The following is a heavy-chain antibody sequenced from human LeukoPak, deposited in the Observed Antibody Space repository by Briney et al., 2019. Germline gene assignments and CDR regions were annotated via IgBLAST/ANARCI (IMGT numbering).Heavy chain of an antibody. J-gene: IGHJ4*02. CDR1: GFFFSNYW. D-gene: IGHD4/OR15-4a*01. V-gene: IGHV3-7*03. CDR2: INLDGNGR. Sequence: GGSLRLSCAASGFFFSNYWMSWVRQAQGKGLEWVANINLDGNGRFYVDSVKGRFTISRDNNKKSVYLQMNSLRAEDTAVYYCARRAGAYSHPYDYWGQGTLVTVSS. CDR3: ARRAGAYSHPYDY.